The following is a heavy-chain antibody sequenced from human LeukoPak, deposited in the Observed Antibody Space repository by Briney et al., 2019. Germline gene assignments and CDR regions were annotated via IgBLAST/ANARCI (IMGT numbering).Heavy chain of an antibody. CDR1: GGSISSSSYY. V-gene: IGHV4-61*02. D-gene: IGHD6-13*01. J-gene: IGHJ4*02. Sequence: SETLSLTCTVSGGSISSSSYYWGWIRQPAGRGLEWIGRIYPSGSTNYNPSLESRVTISVDTSKNQFSLKLSSVTAADTAVYYCARDVLAAAGTFDYWGQGALVTVSS. CDR3: ARDVLAAAGTFDY. CDR2: IYPSGST.